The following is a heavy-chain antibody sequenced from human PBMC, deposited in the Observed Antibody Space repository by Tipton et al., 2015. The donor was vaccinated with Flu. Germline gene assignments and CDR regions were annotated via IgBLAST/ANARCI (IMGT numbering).Heavy chain of an antibody. J-gene: IGHJ4*02. D-gene: IGHD1-7*01. V-gene: IGHV4-31*03. Sequence: TLSLTCSVSGGSIGSGGYFCSWIRQHPGKGLEWIGYIYFSGSTDYNPSLKSRVTISVDTSKNQFSLTLGSVTASDTAVYYCASSPWAWNYPVRFFDYWGQGTLVTVSS. CDR2: IYFSGST. CDR1: GGSIGSGGYF. CDR3: ASSPWAWNYPVRFFDY.